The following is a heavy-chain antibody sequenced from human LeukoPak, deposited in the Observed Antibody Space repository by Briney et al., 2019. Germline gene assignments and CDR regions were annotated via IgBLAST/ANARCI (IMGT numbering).Heavy chain of an antibody. CDR1: GYTFTSYY. CDR3: ARDLGDGDYADWFDP. D-gene: IGHD4-17*01. CDR2: INPSGGST. V-gene: IGHV1-46*01. J-gene: IGHJ5*02. Sequence: ASVKVSCKASGYTFTSYYMHWVRQAPGQGLEWMGIINPSGGSTSYAQKFQGRVTMTRDTSTSTVYMELSSLRSEDTAVYYCARDLGDGDYADWFDPWGQGTLVTVS.